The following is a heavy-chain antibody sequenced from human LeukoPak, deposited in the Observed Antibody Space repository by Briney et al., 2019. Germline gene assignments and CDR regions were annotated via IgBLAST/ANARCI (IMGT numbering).Heavy chain of an antibody. CDR3: AKGPDYDILTPIDY. V-gene: IGHV3-20*04. J-gene: IGHJ4*02. Sequence: GGSLRLSCAASGFTFDDYAMSWVRQAPGKGLEWVSGINWIGGSTGYADSVKGRFTIPRDNAENSLYLQMNSLRAADTALYYCAKGPDYDILTPIDYWGQGTLVTVSS. CDR2: INWIGGST. CDR1: GFTFDDYA. D-gene: IGHD3-9*01.